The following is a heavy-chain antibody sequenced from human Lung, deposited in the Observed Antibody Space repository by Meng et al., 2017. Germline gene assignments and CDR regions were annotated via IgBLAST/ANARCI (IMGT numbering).Heavy chain of an antibody. CDR1: GGSFSDYY. D-gene: IGHD4-11*01. CDR2: INHSGST. J-gene: IGHJ4*02. V-gene: IGHV4-34*01. CDR3: ARGPTTMAHDFDY. Sequence: QVPLQQWGAGLLKPSETLSLTCVVCGGSFSDYYWSWIRQPPGKGLEWIGEINHSGSTNYNPSLESRATISVDTSQNNLSLKLSSVTAADSAVYYCARGPTTMAHDFDYWGQGTLVTVSS.